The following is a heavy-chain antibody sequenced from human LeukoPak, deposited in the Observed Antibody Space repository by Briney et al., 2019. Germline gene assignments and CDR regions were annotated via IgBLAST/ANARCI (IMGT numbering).Heavy chain of an antibody. J-gene: IGHJ5*02. CDR3: ARGRWTSSNYNWFDP. V-gene: IGHV4-59*08. Sequence: SETLSLTCTVSGGSISSYYWSWIRQPPGKGLEWIGYIYYSGSTNYNPSLKSRVTISVDTSKNQFSLKLSSVTAADTAVYYCARGRWTSSNYNWFDPWGQGTLVTVSS. CDR2: IYYSGST. D-gene: IGHD5-24*01. CDR1: GGSISSYY.